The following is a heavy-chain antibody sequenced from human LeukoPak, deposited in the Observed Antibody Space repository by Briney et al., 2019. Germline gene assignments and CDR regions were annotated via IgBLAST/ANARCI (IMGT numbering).Heavy chain of an antibody. J-gene: IGHJ6*02. Sequence: SETLSLTCTVSGGSISSNYWCWVRTPPRKGLERIGYIHYSGRTNYNPSTKSRVNISVDTSKNQFSLKLSSVTAADTAVYYCATEVAPSDHYYYYGMDVWGQGTTVTVSS. CDR2: IHYSGRT. V-gene: IGHV4-59*01. D-gene: IGHD5-12*01. CDR1: GGSISSNY. CDR3: ATEVAPSDHYYYYGMDV.